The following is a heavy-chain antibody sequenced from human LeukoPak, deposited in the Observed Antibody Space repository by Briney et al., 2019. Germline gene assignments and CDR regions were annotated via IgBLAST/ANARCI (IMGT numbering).Heavy chain of an antibody. V-gene: IGHV4-39*02. Sequence: SETLSLTCGVSGGSISDRSYYWSWIRQSPGKGLEWIGSIYSSGSTYYNPSLQGRVTISKDTSENHFSLQLNSVTAADMAVYFCARRSIYWYFDFWGRGTLVTVSS. CDR2: IYSSGST. CDR3: ARRSIYWYFDF. J-gene: IGHJ2*01. D-gene: IGHD3-10*01. CDR1: GGSISDRSYY.